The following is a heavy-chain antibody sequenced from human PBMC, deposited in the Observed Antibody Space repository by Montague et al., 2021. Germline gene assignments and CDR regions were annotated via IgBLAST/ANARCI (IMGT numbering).Heavy chain of an antibody. V-gene: IGHV5-51*01. D-gene: IGHD5-24*01. CDR3: ARGRGDGNNWAWDFDX. CDR1: GYSFTRYW. CDR2: IYPGDSDT. Sequence: QSGTEVKKPGESLKISCKGSGYSFTRYWIGWVRQMPGKGLEWMGIIYPGDSDTRYSPSFQGQVTITADKSISTAYLQWSSLKASDTAMYYCARGRGDGNNWAWDFDXWGQGTLVTVSS. J-gene: IGHJ4*02.